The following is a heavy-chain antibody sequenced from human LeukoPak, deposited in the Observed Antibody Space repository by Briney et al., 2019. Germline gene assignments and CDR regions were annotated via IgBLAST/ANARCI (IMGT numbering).Heavy chain of an antibody. Sequence: GGSLRLSCAASGFTFSSYAMSWVRQAPGKGLEWVSAISGSGGSTYYADSVKGRFTISRDNSKNTLYLQMNSLRAEDTAVYYCAKDRVVVVPAAMSGLLDYWGRGTLVTVSS. D-gene: IGHD2-2*01. J-gene: IGHJ4*02. CDR1: GFTFSSYA. V-gene: IGHV3-23*01. CDR3: AKDRVVVVPAAMSGLLDY. CDR2: ISGSGGST.